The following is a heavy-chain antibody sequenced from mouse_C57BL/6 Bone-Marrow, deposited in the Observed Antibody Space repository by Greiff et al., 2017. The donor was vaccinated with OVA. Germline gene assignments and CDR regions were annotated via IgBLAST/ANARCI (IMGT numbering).Heavy chain of an antibody. J-gene: IGHJ4*01. CDR3: ARESGTRADYAMDY. Sequence: EVQLQQSGPELVKPGASVKISCKASGYTFTDYYMNWVKQSHGKSLEWIGDINPNNGGTSYNQKFKGKATLTVDKSSSTAYMELRSLTSEDSAVYYCARESGTRADYAMDYWGQGTSVTVSS. D-gene: IGHD3-3*01. CDR1: GYTFTDYY. V-gene: IGHV1-26*01. CDR2: INPNNGGT.